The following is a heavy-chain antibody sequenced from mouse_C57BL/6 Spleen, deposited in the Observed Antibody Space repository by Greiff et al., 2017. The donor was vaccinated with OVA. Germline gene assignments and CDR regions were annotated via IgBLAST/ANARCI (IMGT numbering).Heavy chain of an antibody. CDR3: ARSGGSSEEGYAMDY. J-gene: IGHJ4*01. Sequence: QVQLQQSGPELVKPGASVKISCKASGYAFSSSWMNWVKQRPGKGLEWIGRIYPGDGDTNYNGKFKGKATLTADKSSSTAYMQLSSLTSEDSAVYFCARSGGSSEEGYAMDYWGQGTSVTVSS. D-gene: IGHD1-1*01. CDR2: IYPGDGDT. CDR1: GYAFSSSW. V-gene: IGHV1-82*01.